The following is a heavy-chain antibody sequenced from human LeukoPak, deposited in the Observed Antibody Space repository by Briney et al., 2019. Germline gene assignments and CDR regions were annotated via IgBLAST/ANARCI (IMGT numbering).Heavy chain of an antibody. CDR3: ARGTGWWELLQT. D-gene: IGHD1-26*01. Sequence: SETLSLTCTVSGGSISSGSYYWSWIRQPAGKGLEWIGRIYTSGSTNYNPSLKSRVTISVDTSKNQFSLKLSSVTAADTAVYYCARGTGWWELLQTWGQGTLVTVSS. CDR2: IYTSGST. CDR1: GGSISSGSYY. J-gene: IGHJ4*02. V-gene: IGHV4-61*02.